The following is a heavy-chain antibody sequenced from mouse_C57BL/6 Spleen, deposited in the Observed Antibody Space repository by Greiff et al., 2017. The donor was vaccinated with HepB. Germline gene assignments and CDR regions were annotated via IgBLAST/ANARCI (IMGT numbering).Heavy chain of an antibody. D-gene: IGHD2-5*01. CDR2: ISYSGST. Sequence: EVKLEESGPGLAKPSQTLSLTCSVTGYSITSDYWNWIQKFPGNKLEYMGYISYSGSTYYNPSLKSRISITRDTSKNQYYLQLNSVTTEDTATYYCARSLYSNYYAMDYWGQGTSVTVSS. J-gene: IGHJ4*01. CDR3: ARSLYSNYYAMDY. CDR1: GYSITSDY. V-gene: IGHV3-8*01.